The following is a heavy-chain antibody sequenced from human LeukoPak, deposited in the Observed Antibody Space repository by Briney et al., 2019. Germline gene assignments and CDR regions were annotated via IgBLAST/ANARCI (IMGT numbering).Heavy chain of an antibody. Sequence: GGSLRLSCAASGVTFSSYAMSWVRQAPGKGLEWVSAISGSGGSTYYADSVKGRFTISRDDSKSSLSLQMNSLRAEDTALYYCAKKYYYGSGSYIFYFDYWGQGTPVTVSS. V-gene: IGHV3-23*01. J-gene: IGHJ4*02. CDR3: AKKYYYGSGSYIFYFDY. CDR2: ISGSGGST. CDR1: GVTFSSYA. D-gene: IGHD3-10*01.